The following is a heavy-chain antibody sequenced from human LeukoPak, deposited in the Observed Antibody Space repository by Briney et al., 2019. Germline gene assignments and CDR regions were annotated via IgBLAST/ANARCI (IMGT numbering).Heavy chain of an antibody. CDR1: GFTFDDYG. D-gene: IGHD3-10*01. V-gene: IGHV3-20*04. J-gene: IGHJ4*02. CDR3: ARVQDRYYSGSGFEY. CDR2: INWNGGGT. Sequence: PGGSLRLSCAASGFTFDDYGMSWVRQAPGKGLEWVSGINWNGGGTGYADSVKGRFTIARDNAKNSLYLAMNSLRAEDTAFYYCARVQDRYYSGSGFEYWGQGTLVTVSS.